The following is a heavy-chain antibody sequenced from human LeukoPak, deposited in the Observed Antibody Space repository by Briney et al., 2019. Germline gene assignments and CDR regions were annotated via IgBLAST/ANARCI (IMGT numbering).Heavy chain of an antibody. CDR1: GFTFSSYA. Sequence: GGSLRLSCAASGFTFSSYAMSWVRQVPGKGLEWVSAISGNGGTTYYADSVKGRFTISRDNSKNTLYLQMNSLRAEDTAVYYCAKYQGGGGYNYGWFDYWGQGTLVTVSS. D-gene: IGHD5-18*01. J-gene: IGHJ4*02. CDR3: AKYQGGGGYNYGWFDY. V-gene: IGHV3-23*01. CDR2: ISGNGGTT.